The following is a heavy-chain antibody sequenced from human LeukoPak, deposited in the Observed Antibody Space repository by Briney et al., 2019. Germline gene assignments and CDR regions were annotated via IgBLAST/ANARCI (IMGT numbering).Heavy chain of an antibody. CDR1: GGSISSSSYY. Sequence: KPSETLSLTCTVSGGSISSSSYYWGWIRQPPGKGLEWIGSIYYSGSTYYNPSLKSRVTISVDTSKNQFSLKLSSVTAADTAVYYCANSPWSGYYNWFDPWGQGTLVTVSS. V-gene: IGHV4-39*01. CDR3: ANSPWSGYYNWFDP. D-gene: IGHD3-3*01. J-gene: IGHJ5*02. CDR2: IYYSGST.